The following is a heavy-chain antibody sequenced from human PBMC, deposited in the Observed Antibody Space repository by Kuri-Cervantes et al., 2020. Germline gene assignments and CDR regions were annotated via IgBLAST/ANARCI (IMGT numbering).Heavy chain of an antibody. D-gene: IGHD1-26*01. Sequence: SETLSLTCAVYGGSFSGYYWSWIRQPPGKGLEWIGEINHSGSTNYNPSLKSRVTISVDTSKNQFSLKLSSVTAADTAVYYCARGIVGAIFLLGRGGPKFDYWGQGTLVTVSS. J-gene: IGHJ4*02. V-gene: IGHV4-34*01. CDR3: ARGIVGAIFLLGRGGPKFDY. CDR1: GGSFSGYY. CDR2: INHSGST.